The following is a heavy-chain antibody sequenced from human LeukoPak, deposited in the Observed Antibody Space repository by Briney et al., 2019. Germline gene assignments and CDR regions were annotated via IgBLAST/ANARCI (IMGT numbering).Heavy chain of an antibody. CDR3: ATYYYDSSGYSLPGY. J-gene: IGHJ4*02. CDR1: GYTFTGYY. D-gene: IGHD3-22*01. CDR2: INPNSGGT. V-gene: IGHV1-2*06. Sequence: ASVKVSCKASGYTFTGYYMHRVRQAPGQGPEWMGRINPNSGGTNYAQKFQGRVTMTRDTSISTAYMELSRLRSDDTAVYYCATYYYDSSGYSLPGYWGRGTLVTVSS.